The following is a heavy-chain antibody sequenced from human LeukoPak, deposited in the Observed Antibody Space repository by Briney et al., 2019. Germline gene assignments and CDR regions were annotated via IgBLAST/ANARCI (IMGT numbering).Heavy chain of an antibody. J-gene: IGHJ4*02. D-gene: IGHD3-22*01. CDR3: AARPYGSTDYY. Sequence: PGGSLRLSCAASILTLSNHALSWVRQAPGEGLEWVSAISNTGSTFYADSVRGRFSISRDNSKNTLYLQMNSLRAEDTAVYYCAARPYGSTDYYWGQGTLVTVSS. CDR2: ISNTGST. CDR1: ILTLSNHA. V-gene: IGHV3-23*01.